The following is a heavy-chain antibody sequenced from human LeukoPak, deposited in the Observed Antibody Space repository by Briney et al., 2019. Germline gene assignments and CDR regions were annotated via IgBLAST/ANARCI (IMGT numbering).Heavy chain of an antibody. D-gene: IGHD3-9*01. Sequence: SETLSLTCTVSGGSVSSGSYYWSWIRQPPGKGLEWIGYIYYSGSTNYNPCLKSRVTISVDTSKNQFSLKLSSVTAADTAVYYCARSFYDILTGYFPYYWGQGTLVTVSS. V-gene: IGHV4-61*01. J-gene: IGHJ4*02. CDR1: GGSVSSGSYY. CDR2: IYYSGST. CDR3: ARSFYDILTGYFPYY.